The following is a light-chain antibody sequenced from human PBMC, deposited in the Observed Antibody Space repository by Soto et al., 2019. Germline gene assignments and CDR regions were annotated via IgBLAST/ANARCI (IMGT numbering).Light chain of an antibody. CDR3: QRYSGWRL. Sequence: EIVLTQSPATLSVSPGERATVSCRASQSVGINLAWYQQRPGQTPRLLIDDASTRATGVPARFSGSGSGTEFSLTVSSLQSEDSAVYYFQRYSGWRLFGPGTRV. V-gene: IGKV3-15*01. CDR2: DAS. CDR1: QSVGIN. J-gene: IGKJ3*01.